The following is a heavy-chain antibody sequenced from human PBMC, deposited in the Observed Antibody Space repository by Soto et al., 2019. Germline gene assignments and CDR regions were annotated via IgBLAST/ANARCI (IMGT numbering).Heavy chain of an antibody. V-gene: IGHV4-4*07. CDR3: ARGLYYYDSSGYRGDAFDI. Sequence: QVQLQESGPGLVKPSETLSLTCTVSGGSISSYYWSWIRQPAGKGLEWFGGIYTSGSTNYNPSLKRRVTMSVDTSKNQFSLKLSPVTAADTAVYYCARGLYYYDSSGYRGDAFDIWGQGTMVTVSS. D-gene: IGHD3-22*01. CDR1: GGSISSYY. CDR2: IYTSGST. J-gene: IGHJ3*02.